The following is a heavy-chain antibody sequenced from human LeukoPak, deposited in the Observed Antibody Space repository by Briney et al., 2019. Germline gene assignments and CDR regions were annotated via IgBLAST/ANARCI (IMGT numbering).Heavy chain of an antibody. CDR3: ARGSSRLGQSNWFDP. V-gene: IGHV1-24*01. CDR2: FDPEDGET. J-gene: IGHJ5*02. Sequence: ASVKVSCKVSGYTLTELSMHWVRQAPGKGLEWMGGFDPEDGETIYAQKFQGRVTMTEDTSTDTAYMELSSLRSEDTAVYYCARGSSRLGQSNWFDPWGQGTLVTVSS. CDR1: GYTLTELS. D-gene: IGHD6-19*01.